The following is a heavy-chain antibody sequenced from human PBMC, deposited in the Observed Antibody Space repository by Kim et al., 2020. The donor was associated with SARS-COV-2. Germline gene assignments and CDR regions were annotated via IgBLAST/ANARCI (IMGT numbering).Heavy chain of an antibody. CDR3: AREVAAAGPPPGY. J-gene: IGHJ4*02. V-gene: IGHV4-30-2*04. Sequence: YNPALKSRVTRSVDTSKNQFSLKLSSGTAADTAVYYCAREVAAAGPPPGYWGQGTLVTVSS. D-gene: IGHD6-13*01.